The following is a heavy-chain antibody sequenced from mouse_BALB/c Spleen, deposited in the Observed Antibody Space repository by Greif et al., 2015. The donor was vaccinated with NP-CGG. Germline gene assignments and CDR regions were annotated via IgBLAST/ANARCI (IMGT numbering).Heavy chain of an antibody. J-gene: IGHJ2*01. CDR1: GYTFTSYW. V-gene: IGHV1-7*01. Sequence: QVQLQQSGAELAKPGASVKMSCKASGYTFTSYWMHWVKQRPGQGLEWIGYINPSTGYTEYNQKFKDKATLTADKSSSTAYMQLNSLTSEDSAVYYCARRVYYFDYWGQGTTLTVSS. CDR2: INPSTGYT. CDR3: ARRVYYFDY.